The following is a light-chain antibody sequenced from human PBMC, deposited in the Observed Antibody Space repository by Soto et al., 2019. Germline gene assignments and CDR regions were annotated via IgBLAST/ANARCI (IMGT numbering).Light chain of an antibody. CDR3: QQYGSSRCWT. Sequence: DHQMTQSPNTLSASPGDRATMSLWVSQGISSYLAWYQQKPGKAPKLLFYAASTLQCGVPSRFSVSGSGEGRAVTVCRLSPEQPVLYSCQQYGSSRCWTFGQGTKVDIK. J-gene: IGKJ1*01. CDR2: AAS. V-gene: IGKV1-9*01. CDR1: QGISSY.